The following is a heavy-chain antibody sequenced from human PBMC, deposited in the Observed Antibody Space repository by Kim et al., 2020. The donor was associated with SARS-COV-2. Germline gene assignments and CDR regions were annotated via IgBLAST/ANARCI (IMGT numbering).Heavy chain of an antibody. Sequence: GESLKISCKGSGYSFTSYWIGWVRQMPGKGLEWMGIIYPGDSDTRYSPSFQGQVTISADKSISTAYLQWSSLKASDTAMYYCARLGAYDYVWGSYRGPFSYWGQGTLVTVSS. V-gene: IGHV5-51*01. CDR2: IYPGDSDT. J-gene: IGHJ4*02. CDR3: ARLGAYDYVWGSYRGPFSY. CDR1: GYSFTSYW. D-gene: IGHD3-16*02.